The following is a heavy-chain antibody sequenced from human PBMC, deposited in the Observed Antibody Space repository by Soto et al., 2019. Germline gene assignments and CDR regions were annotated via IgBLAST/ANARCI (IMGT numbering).Heavy chain of an antibody. J-gene: IGHJ4*02. CDR2: ISGYNGDT. Sequence: ASVKVSFKASGYTFMSFGISWVRQAPVQGLEWMGWISGYNGDTDIAQKFKGRVTMTTDTSTNTVSMELRSLRTDDTAVYYCARDTMIYTFGSGTFDYWGQGTVVTVSS. CDR1: GYTFMSFG. D-gene: IGHD3-10*01. CDR3: ARDTMIYTFGSGTFDY. V-gene: IGHV1-18*04.